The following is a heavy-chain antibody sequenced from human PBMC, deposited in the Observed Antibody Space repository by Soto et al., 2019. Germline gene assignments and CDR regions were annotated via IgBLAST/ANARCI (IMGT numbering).Heavy chain of an antibody. J-gene: IGHJ5*02. V-gene: IGHV3-48*03. CDR3: ASCGHYEGGFDP. Sequence: GGSLRLSCAASGFTFSSYEMNWVRQAPGKGLEWVSYISSSGSTIYYADSVKGRFTISRDNAKNSLYLQMNSLRAEDTAVYYCASCGHYEGGFDPWGQGTLVTVSS. CDR2: ISSSGSTI. D-gene: IGHD3-3*01. CDR1: GFTFSSYE.